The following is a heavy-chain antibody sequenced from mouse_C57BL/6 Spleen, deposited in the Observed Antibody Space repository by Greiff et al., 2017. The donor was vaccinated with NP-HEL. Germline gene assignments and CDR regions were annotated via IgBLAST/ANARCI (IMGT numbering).Heavy chain of an antibody. CDR1: GYTFTSYW. CDR2: IDPSDSYT. Sequence: VQLQQSGAELVMPGASVKLSCKASGYTFTSYWMHWVKQRPGQGLEWIGEIDPSDSYTNSNQKFKGKFTLTLDKSTSTAYMQLSSLTSEDSAVYYCARARGRSLRSFDYWGQGTTLTGSS. J-gene: IGHJ2*01. D-gene: IGHD1-1*01. V-gene: IGHV1-69*01. CDR3: ARARGRSLRSFDY.